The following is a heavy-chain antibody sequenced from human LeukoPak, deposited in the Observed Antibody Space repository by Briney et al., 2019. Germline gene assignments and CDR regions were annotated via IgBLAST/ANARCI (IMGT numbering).Heavy chain of an antibody. CDR2: ISAYNGNT. CDR1: GYTFTSYV. V-gene: IGHV1-18*01. CDR3: SRADVLRYFDCFTPFHY. D-gene: IGHD3-9*01. Sequence: KVSCKASGYTFTSYVISWLRQAPGQGLEWMGWISAYNGNTNYAQKLQGRVTMNTDTSTSTAYMEVRRLRYDDRAVYYFSRADVLRYFDCFTPFHYWGQGTLVTVSS. J-gene: IGHJ4*02.